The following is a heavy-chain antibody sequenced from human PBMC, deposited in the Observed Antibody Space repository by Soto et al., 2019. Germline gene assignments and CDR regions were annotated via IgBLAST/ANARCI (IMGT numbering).Heavy chain of an antibody. V-gene: IGHV4-4*02. CDR3: ARAPVTRYYYYMDV. D-gene: IGHD4-4*01. Sequence: SETLSLTCAVSSGSISSSNWWSWVRQPPGKGLEWIGEIYHSGSTNYNPSLKSRVTISVDKSKNQFSLKLSSVTAADTAVYYCARAPVTRYYYYMDVWGKGTTVTVSS. CDR1: SGSISSSNW. CDR2: IYHSGST. J-gene: IGHJ6*03.